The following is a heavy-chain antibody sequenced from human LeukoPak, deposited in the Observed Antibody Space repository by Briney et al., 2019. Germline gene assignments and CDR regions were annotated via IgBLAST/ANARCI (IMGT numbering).Heavy chain of an antibody. CDR1: GFTFTNYY. J-gene: IGHJ4*02. V-gene: IGHV3-7*01. D-gene: IGHD1-1*01. CDR3: ARENWSQDY. Sequence: GGSLRLSCAASGFTFTNYYMTWVRQAPGKGLEWVANINKDGSKGSYVDSVRGRFTFSRDDAKKSLYLQMDNLSAEDTATYYCARENWSQDYWGQGTRVTVSS. CDR2: INKDGSKG.